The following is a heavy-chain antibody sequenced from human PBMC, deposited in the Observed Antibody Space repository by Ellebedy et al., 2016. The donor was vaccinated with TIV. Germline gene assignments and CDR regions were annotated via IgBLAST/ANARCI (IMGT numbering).Heavy chain of an antibody. J-gene: IGHJ4*02. CDR1: GFTFSSYA. CDR3: ARARSGYDYEDY. V-gene: IGHV3-53*01. D-gene: IGHD5-12*01. CDR2: IYSGGST. Sequence: GESLKISCAASGFTFSSYAMSWVRQAPGKGLEWVSVIYSGGSTYYADSVKGRFTISRDNSKNTLYLQMNSLRAEDTAVYYCARARSGYDYEDYWGQGTLVTVSS.